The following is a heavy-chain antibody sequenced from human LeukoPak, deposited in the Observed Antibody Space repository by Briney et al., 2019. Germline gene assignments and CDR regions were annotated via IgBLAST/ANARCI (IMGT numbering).Heavy chain of an antibody. D-gene: IGHD3-10*01. CDR1: GFTFSSYG. CDR3: ARDRESITMGRGVIIQSPDAFDI. J-gene: IGHJ3*02. Sequence: GGSLRLSCVASGFTFSSYGMHWVRQAPGKGLEWVAVISYDGNNKYYADSVKGRFSISRDNSKNTLYLQMNSLRVEDTAVYYCARDRESITMGRGVIIQSPDAFDIWGQGTMVTVSS. CDR2: ISYDGNNK. V-gene: IGHV3-30*19.